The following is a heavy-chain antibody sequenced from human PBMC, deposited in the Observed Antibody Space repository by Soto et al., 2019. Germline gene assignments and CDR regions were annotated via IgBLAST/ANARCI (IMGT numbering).Heavy chain of an antibody. D-gene: IGHD2-2*02. Sequence: ASVKVSCKASGGTFSSYAISWVRQAPGQGLEWMGGIIPIFGTANYAQKFQGRVTITADESTSTAYMELSSLRSEDTAVYYCASGRYCGSTSCYNYYYYGMDVWGQGTTVTVSS. CDR2: IIPIFGTA. CDR1: GGTFSSYA. V-gene: IGHV1-69*13. J-gene: IGHJ6*02. CDR3: ASGRYCGSTSCYNYYYYGMDV.